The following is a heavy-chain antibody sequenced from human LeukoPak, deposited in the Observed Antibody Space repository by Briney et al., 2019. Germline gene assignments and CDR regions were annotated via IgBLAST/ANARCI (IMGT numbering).Heavy chain of an antibody. CDR1: GFTFSSYA. CDR2: IWYDGSNK. J-gene: IGHJ4*02. CDR3: ARERDGYDY. Sequence: PGRSLRLSCAASGFTFSSYAMHWVRQAPGKGLEWVAVIWYDGSNKYYADSVKGRFTISRDNSKNTLSLQMNSLRAEDTAVYYCARERDGYDYWGQGTLVTVSS. V-gene: IGHV3-33*01. D-gene: IGHD5-24*01.